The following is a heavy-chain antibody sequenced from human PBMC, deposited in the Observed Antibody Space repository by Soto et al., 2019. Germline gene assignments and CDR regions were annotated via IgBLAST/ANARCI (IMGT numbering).Heavy chain of an antibody. J-gene: IGHJ4*02. D-gene: IGHD1-20*01. Sequence: QVQLVQSGAEVKKPGSSMMVSCKTSGGTFSNYYISWVRQAPGQGLEWMGDIIPMFDTPKYAQKFQGRVTITADESTSAAYMELSSLRAEDTAVYYCARGYSTGYFDYWGQGTLITVSS. V-gene: IGHV1-69*01. CDR3: ARGYSTGYFDY. CDR1: GGTFSNYY. CDR2: IIPMFDTP.